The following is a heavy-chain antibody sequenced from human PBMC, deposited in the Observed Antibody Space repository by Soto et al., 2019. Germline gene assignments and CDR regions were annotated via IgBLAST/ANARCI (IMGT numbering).Heavy chain of an antibody. Sequence: SETLSLTCAVYGGYFSGYYWSWIRQPPGKGLEWIGEINHSGSTNYNPSLKSRVTISVDTSKNQFSLKLSSVTAADTAVYYCARGPYSNYGYYYYYYGMDVWGQGTTVTVSS. D-gene: IGHD4-4*01. CDR2: INHSGST. V-gene: IGHV4-34*01. CDR3: ARGPYSNYGYYYYYYGMDV. CDR1: GGYFSGYY. J-gene: IGHJ6*02.